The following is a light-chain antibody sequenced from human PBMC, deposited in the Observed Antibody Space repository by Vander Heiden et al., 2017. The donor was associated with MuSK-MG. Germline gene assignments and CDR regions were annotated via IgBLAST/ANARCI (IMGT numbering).Light chain of an antibody. J-gene: IGKJ5*01. CDR2: WAS. Sequence: DIVKTQSPDSLAVSLGERATINCKSSQSVLYSSNNKNYLAWYQQKPGQPPKLLIYWASTRESGVPDRFSGSGSGTDFTLTISSLQAEDVAVYYCQQDYSTPLTFGQGTLLEIK. V-gene: IGKV4-1*01. CDR1: QSVLYSSNNKNY. CDR3: QQDYSTPLT.